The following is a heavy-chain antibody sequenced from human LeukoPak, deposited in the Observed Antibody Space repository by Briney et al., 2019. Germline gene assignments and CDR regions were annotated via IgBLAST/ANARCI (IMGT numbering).Heavy chain of an antibody. CDR1: GFTFTSYS. Sequence: GGSLRLSCAASGFTFTSYSMNWVRQTPGKGLEWVSSITSSSTYTFYADSVKGRFTISRDNARNSLYLQMNSLRAEDTAVYYCARDPYSGTYGDTYYYYMDVWGKGTTVTISS. CDR3: ARDPYSGTYGDTYYYYMDV. J-gene: IGHJ6*03. V-gene: IGHV3-21*01. CDR2: ITSSSTYT. D-gene: IGHD1-26*01.